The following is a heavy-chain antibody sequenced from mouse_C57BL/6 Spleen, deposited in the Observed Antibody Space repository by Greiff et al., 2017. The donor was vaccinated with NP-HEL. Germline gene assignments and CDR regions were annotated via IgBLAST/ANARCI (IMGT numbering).Heavy chain of an antibody. V-gene: IGHV1-61*01. Sequence: QVQLQQSGAELVRPGSSVKLSCKASGYTFTSYWMDWVKQRPGQGLEWIGNIYPSDSETHYNQKFKDKATLTVDKSSSTAYMQLSSLTSEDSAVYYCARRILRYPYFDYWGQGTTLTVSS. CDR1: GYTFTSYW. D-gene: IGHD1-1*01. CDR3: ARRILRYPYFDY. CDR2: IYPSDSET. J-gene: IGHJ2*01.